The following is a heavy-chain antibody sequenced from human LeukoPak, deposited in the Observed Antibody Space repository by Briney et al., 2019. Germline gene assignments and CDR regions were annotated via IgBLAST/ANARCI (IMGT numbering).Heavy chain of an antibody. CDR3: ARDLDDILTGYPKFDY. J-gene: IGHJ4*02. V-gene: IGHV3-7*01. CDR2: IKQDGSEK. D-gene: IGHD3-9*01. Sequence: PGGPLRLSCAASGFTFSSYWMSWVRQAPGKGLEWVANIKQDGSEKYYVDSVKGRFTISRDNAKNSLYLQMNSLRAEDTAVYYCARDLDDILTGYPKFDYWGQGTLVTVSS. CDR1: GFTFSSYW.